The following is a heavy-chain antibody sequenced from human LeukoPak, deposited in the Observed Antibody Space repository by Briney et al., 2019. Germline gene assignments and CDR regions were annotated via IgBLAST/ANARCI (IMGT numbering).Heavy chain of an antibody. CDR3: ARMSYDSSGYYSSPFDY. J-gene: IGHJ4*02. Sequence: SETLSLTCTVSGYSISSGYYWGWIRQPPGKGLEWIGSIYHSGSTYYNPSLKSRVTISVDTSKNQFSLKLSSVTAADTAVYYCARMSYDSSGYYSSPFDYWGQGTLVTVSS. V-gene: IGHV4-38-2*02. D-gene: IGHD3-22*01. CDR2: IYHSGST. CDR1: GYSISSGYY.